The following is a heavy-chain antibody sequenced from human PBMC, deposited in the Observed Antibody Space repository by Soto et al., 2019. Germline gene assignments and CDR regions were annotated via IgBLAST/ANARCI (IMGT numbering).Heavy chain of an antibody. CDR3: AGPYCSSTSCYPFDY. Sequence: EVQLLESGGGLVQPGGSLRLSCAASGFTFSSYAMSWVRQAPGKGLEWVSAISGSGGSTYYADSVKGRFTISRDNSKNMLYLQMNSLRAEDTAVYYCAGPYCSSTSCYPFDYWGQGTLVTVSS. CDR2: ISGSGGST. V-gene: IGHV3-23*01. J-gene: IGHJ4*02. D-gene: IGHD2-2*01. CDR1: GFTFSSYA.